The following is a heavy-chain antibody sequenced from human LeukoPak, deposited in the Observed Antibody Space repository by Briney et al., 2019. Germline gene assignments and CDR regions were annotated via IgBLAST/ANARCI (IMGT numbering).Heavy chain of an antibody. J-gene: IGHJ4*02. V-gene: IGHV4-59*01. CDR3: ARERGEATDYTNYSPLLDY. D-gene: IGHD4-11*01. Sequence: SETLSLTCAVYGGSFSGYYWSWIRQPPGKGLERIGYIYYTGSTDYNPSLKSRVTISVDTSRNQFSLNLSSVTAAVTAVYYCARERGEATDYTNYSPLLDYWGQGTLVTVSS. CDR1: GGSFSGYY. CDR2: IYYTGST.